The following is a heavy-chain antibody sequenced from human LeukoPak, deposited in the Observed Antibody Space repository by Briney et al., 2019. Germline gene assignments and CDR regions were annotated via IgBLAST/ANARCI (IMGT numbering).Heavy chain of an antibody. J-gene: IGHJ4*02. V-gene: IGHV1-18*01. CDR1: GYTFTSYG. Sequence: ASVKVSCKASGYTFTSYGISWVRQAPGQGLEWMGWISAYNGNTNYAQKLQGRVTMTTDTSTSTAYMELRSLRSDDTAVYYCARVMSVRRYCSRTSCYGGFDYWGQGTLVTVSS. CDR2: ISAYNGNT. D-gene: IGHD2-2*01. CDR3: ARVMSVRRYCSRTSCYGGFDY.